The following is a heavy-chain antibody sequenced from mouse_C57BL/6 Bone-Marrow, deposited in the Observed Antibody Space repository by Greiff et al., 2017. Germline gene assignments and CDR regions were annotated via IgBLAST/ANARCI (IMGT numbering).Heavy chain of an antibody. CDR3: ARRGFFFAY. Sequence: EVKLVESGGDLVKPGGSLKLSCAASGFTFSSYGLSWVRQTPDKRLEWVATISSGGSYTYYPDSVKGRFTISRDTAKNTLYLQMSSLKSEDTAMYYCARRGFFFAYWGQGTLVTVSA. J-gene: IGHJ3*01. CDR2: ISSGGSYT. V-gene: IGHV5-6*02. CDR1: GFTFSSYG.